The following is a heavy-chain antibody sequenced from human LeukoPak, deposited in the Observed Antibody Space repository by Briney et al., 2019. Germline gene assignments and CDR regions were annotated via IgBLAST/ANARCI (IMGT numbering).Heavy chain of an antibody. Sequence: PSETLSLTCTVSGGSIGSNYWTWIRQPPGKGLEYIGYIYYTGATKYNPSLKSRVTISVDTSKNQFSLKMTSVTAADTAVYFCAKYGNSGWVIDNWGQGTLVTVSS. CDR2: IYYTGAT. V-gene: IGHV4-59*08. CDR3: AKYGNSGWVIDN. CDR1: GGSIGSNY. J-gene: IGHJ4*02. D-gene: IGHD6-19*01.